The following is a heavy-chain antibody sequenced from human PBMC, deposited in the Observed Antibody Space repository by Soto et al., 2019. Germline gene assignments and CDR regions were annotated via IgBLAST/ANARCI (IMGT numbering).Heavy chain of an antibody. CDR3: ATASGGRGCAPVPSCFDY. V-gene: IGHV1-69*02. Sequence: QVQLVQSGAEVKKPGSSVKVSCKASGGTFSSYTISWVRQAPGQGLEWMGRIIPILDIANYAQKFQGRVTIPADKSTSTAYMELSSLRSEDTAVYYCATASGGRGCAPVPSCFDYWGQGTLVTVSS. CDR2: IIPILDIA. D-gene: IGHD3-16*01. CDR1: GGTFSSYT. J-gene: IGHJ4*02.